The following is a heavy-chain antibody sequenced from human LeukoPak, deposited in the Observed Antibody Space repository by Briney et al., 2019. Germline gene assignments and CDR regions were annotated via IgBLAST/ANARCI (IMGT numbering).Heavy chain of an antibody. D-gene: IGHD6-13*01. CDR3: ARGPNQQLVYYFDY. V-gene: IGHV3-33*01. CDR1: GFTFSSYG. J-gene: IGHJ4*02. CDR2: IWYDGSNK. Sequence: GGSLRLSCAASGFTFSSYGIHWVRQAPGKGLDWVAFIWYDGSNKYYADSVKGRFTISRDTSKNTLYLQMNSLRAEDTAVYYCARGPNQQLVYYFDYWGQGTLVTVSS.